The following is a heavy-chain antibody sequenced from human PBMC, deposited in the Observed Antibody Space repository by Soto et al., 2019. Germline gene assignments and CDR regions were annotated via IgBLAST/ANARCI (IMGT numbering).Heavy chain of an antibody. Sequence: GGSLRLSCAASGFTFSSYAMHWVRQAPGKGLEHVSAISSNGGSTYYANSVKGRFTISRDNSKNTRYLQMGSLRAEDMAVYYCTKGVVAANSGYYGMDVWGQGTMVTVSS. CDR2: ISSNGGST. V-gene: IGHV3-64*01. J-gene: IGHJ6*02. D-gene: IGHD2-2*01. CDR3: TKGVVAANSGYYGMDV. CDR1: GFTFSSYA.